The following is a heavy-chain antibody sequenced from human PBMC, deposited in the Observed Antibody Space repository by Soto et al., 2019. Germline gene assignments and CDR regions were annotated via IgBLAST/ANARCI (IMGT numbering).Heavy chain of an antibody. Sequence: QLQLQESGSGLVKPSQTLSLTCAVSGGSISSGGYSWSWIRQPPGKGLEWIGYIYHSGSTYYNPTLKSRVTISVDRSKNQFSLKLSSVTAADTAVYYCARHGGYYSPAFDYWGQGTLVTVSS. CDR3: ARHGGYYSPAFDY. CDR1: GGSISSGGYS. J-gene: IGHJ4*02. CDR2: IYHSGST. V-gene: IGHV4-30-2*01. D-gene: IGHD3-3*01.